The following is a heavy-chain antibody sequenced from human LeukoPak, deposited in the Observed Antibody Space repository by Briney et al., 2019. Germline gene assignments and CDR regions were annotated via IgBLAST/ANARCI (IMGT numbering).Heavy chain of an antibody. J-gene: IGHJ2*01. CDR2: ISYDGSNK. Sequence: GGSLRLSCAASGFTFSSYTRHWVRQAPGKGLEWVAVISYDGSNKYYADSVKGRFTISRDNSKNMLYLQMNSLRAEDTAVYYCARGGRGPGDYFDLWGRGTLVTVSS. D-gene: IGHD2-15*01. CDR3: ARGGRGPGDYFDL. V-gene: IGHV3-30*04. CDR1: GFTFSSYT.